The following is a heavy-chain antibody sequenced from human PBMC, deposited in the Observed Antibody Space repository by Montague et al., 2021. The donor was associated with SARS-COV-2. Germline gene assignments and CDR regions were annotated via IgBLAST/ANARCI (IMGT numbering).Heavy chain of an antibody. CDR3: ARGHQGVAMIVVVMIGAEYYLCY. CDR2: INHGGST. J-gene: IGHJ4*02. D-gene: IGHD3-22*01. CDR1: GGSFNDYY. Sequence: SETLSLTCAVYGGSFNDYYWSWIRQPPGKGLEWIGEINHGGSTNYSPSLKSRVTISADTSKNQFSLKLKSVTAADTANYYCARGHQGVAMIVVVMIGAEYYLCYWGQGSLVPVSS. V-gene: IGHV4-34*01.